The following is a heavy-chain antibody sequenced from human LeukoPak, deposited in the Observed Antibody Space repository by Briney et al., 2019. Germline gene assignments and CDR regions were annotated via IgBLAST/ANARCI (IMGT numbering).Heavy chain of an antibody. CDR2: INSDGSTT. Sequence: GGSLRLACAASGFTFSSYWMHWVRQAPGKGLVWVSRINSDGSTTSYADSVKGRITISRDNAKNTLYLQMNSLRAEDTAVYYCVGGSYYFDYWGQGTLVTVSS. CDR1: GFTFSSYW. V-gene: IGHV3-74*01. D-gene: IGHD1-26*01. J-gene: IGHJ4*02. CDR3: VGGSYYFDY.